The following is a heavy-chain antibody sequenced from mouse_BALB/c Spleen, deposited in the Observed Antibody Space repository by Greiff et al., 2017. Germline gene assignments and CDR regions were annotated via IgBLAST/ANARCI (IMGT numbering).Heavy chain of an antibody. CDR2: INPSNGGT. CDR1: GYTFTSYY. J-gene: IGHJ3*01. V-gene: IGHV1S81*02. Sequence: QVQLQQSGAELVKPGASVKLSCKASGYTFTSYYMYWVKQRPGQGLEWIGEINPSNGGTNFNEKFKSKATLTVDKSSSTAYMQLSSLTSEDSAVYYCTSLTPFAYWGQGTLVTVSA. D-gene: IGHD4-1*01. CDR3: TSLTPFAY.